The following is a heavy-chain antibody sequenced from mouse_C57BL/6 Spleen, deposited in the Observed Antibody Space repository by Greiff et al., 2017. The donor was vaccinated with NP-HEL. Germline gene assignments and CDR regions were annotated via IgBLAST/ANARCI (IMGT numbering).Heavy chain of an antibody. CDR1: GLTFSSYA. V-gene: IGHV5-9-1*02. Sequence: EVKLLESGEGLVKPGGSLKLSCAASGLTFSSYAMSWVRQTPEKRLEWVAYISSGGDYIYYADTVKGRFTISRDNARNTLYLQMSSLKSEDTAMYYCTRGGGDAMDYWGQGTSVTVSS. J-gene: IGHJ4*01. CDR3: TRGGGDAMDY. CDR2: ISSGGDYI.